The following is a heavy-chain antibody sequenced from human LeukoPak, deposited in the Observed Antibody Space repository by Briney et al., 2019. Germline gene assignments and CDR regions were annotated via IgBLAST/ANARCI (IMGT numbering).Heavy chain of an antibody. CDR2: ISGSGGST. Sequence: PGGSLRLSCAASGFTFSSYAMSWVRQAPGRGLEWVSAISGSGGSTYYADSVKGRFTISRDNSKNTLYLQMNSQRAEDTAVYYCAKDPSAAGRKGAFDIWGQGTMVTVSS. CDR3: AKDPSAAGRKGAFDI. CDR1: GFTFSSYA. V-gene: IGHV3-23*01. J-gene: IGHJ3*02. D-gene: IGHD6-13*01.